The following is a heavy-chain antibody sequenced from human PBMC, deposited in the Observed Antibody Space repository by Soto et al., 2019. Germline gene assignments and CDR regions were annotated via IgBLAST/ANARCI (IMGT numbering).Heavy chain of an antibody. CDR3: ARATDSYGNGRYYYYGMDV. CDR2: ISYDGSNK. CDR1: GFTFSSYA. D-gene: IGHD5-18*01. J-gene: IGHJ6*02. V-gene: IGHV3-30-3*01. Sequence: GGSLRLSCAASGFTFSSYAMHWVRQAPGKGLEWVAVISYDGSNKYYADSVKGRFTISRDNSKNTLYLQMNSLRAEDTAVYYCARATDSYGNGRYYYYGMDVWGQGTTVTVSS.